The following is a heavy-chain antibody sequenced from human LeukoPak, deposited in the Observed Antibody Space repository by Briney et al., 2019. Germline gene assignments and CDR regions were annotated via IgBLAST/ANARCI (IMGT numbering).Heavy chain of an antibody. J-gene: IGHJ6*03. D-gene: IGHD6-19*01. Sequence: EASVKVSCKASACTFTGYYMHGVRQAPGQGLEWMGWIYPNSGGTNYAQKFQGRVTMTRDTSISTAYMELSRLRSDDTAVYYCARSEQFPYYMDVWGKGTTVTVSS. CDR3: ARSEQFPYYMDV. CDR2: IYPNSGGT. CDR1: ACTFTGYY. V-gene: IGHV1-2*02.